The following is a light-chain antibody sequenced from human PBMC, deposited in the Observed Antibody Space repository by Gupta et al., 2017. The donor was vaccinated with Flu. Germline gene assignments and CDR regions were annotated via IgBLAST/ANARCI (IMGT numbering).Light chain of an antibody. CDR2: KAS. CDR1: QSISDY. CDR3: QQYDPHSPLT. V-gene: IGKV1-5*03. J-gene: IGKJ1*01. Sequence: IQMTQSPSTLSTYVGERVTIACRASQSISDYLAWYQQKPGKAPKVLIYKASNLESGVPSRFSASGAGTEFTLTISSLQPDDFATYYCQQYDPHSPLTFGQGTKVEMK.